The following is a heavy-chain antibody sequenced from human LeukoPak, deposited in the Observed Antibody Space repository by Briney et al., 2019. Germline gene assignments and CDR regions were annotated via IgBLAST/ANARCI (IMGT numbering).Heavy chain of an antibody. CDR1: GFTFSSYS. CDR2: ISSSSSTI. D-gene: IGHD3-3*01. Sequence: GGSLRLSCAASGFTFSSYSMNWVRQAPGKGLEWVSYISSSSSTIYYADSVKGRFTISRDNAKNSLYLQMNSLRAEDTAVYYCASTYYDFWSGPYYFDYWGQGTLVTVSS. V-gene: IGHV3-48*01. CDR3: ASTYYDFWSGPYYFDY. J-gene: IGHJ4*02.